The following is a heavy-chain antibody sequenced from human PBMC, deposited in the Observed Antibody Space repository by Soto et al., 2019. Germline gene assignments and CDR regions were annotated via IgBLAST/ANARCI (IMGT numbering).Heavy chain of an antibody. D-gene: IGHD4-17*01. V-gene: IGHV3-30-3*01. J-gene: IGHJ4*02. CDR2: ISYDGSNK. CDR1: GFTFSSYA. Sequence: VGSLRLSCAASGFTFSSYAMHWVRQAPGKGLEWVAVISYDGSNKYYADSVKGRFTISRDNSKNTLYLQMNSLRAEDTAVYYCARDTTVINFDYWGQGTLVTVSS. CDR3: ARDTTVINFDY.